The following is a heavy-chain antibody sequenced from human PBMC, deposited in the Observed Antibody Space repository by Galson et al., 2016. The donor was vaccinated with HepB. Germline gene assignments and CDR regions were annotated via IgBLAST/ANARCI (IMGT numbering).Heavy chain of an antibody. V-gene: IGHV4-39*01. Sequence: SETLSLTCTVSGGSIAASIYYWGWIRQPPGKGLESIGSIYYSGSTTYNPSLKSRVTISVDTSKNEFSLQLSSVTAADTATYYCARLNRAVGFWRYDYWGQGKLVTCSS. CDR3: ARLNRAVGFWRYDY. J-gene: IGHJ4*02. CDR2: IYYSGST. CDR1: GGSIAASIYY. D-gene: IGHD3-3*01.